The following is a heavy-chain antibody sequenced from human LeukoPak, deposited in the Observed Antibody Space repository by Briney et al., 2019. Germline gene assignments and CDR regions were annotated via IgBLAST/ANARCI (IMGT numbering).Heavy chain of an antibody. D-gene: IGHD6-19*01. J-gene: IGHJ4*02. CDR3: TRGPSGWFASDF. Sequence: GGSLRLSCAVSGFTFRNSLMHWVRQGRGKGLVWVSRINEDGSITSYADSVKGRFTISRDNAKNTLYLQMNSLRAEDTAVYYCTRGPSGWFASDFWGQGTLVTVSS. CDR2: INEDGSIT. CDR1: GFTFRNSL. V-gene: IGHV3-74*01.